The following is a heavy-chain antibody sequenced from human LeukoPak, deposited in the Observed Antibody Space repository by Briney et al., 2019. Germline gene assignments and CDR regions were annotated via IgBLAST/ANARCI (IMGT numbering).Heavy chain of an antibody. V-gene: IGHV4-34*01. J-gene: IGHJ5*02. CDR1: GGSFSGYY. CDR2: IYDSGST. D-gene: IGHD3-16*01. CDR3: ARHYGP. Sequence: SETLSLTCAVYGGSFSGYYWSWIRQPPGKGLEWIGSIYDSGSTYYNPSLKSRVTISVDTSKNQFSLRLNSVTAADTAVYYCARHYGPWGQGTLVTVSS.